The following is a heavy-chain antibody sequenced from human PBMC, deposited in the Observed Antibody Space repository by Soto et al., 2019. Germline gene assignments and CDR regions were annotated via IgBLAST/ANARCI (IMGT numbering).Heavy chain of an antibody. J-gene: IGHJ4*02. CDR2: IAPGSGNP. CDR1: GYTLTNYA. D-gene: IGHD2-8*01. V-gene: IGHV1-3*01. CDR3: TRDLNGGNPFDY. Sequence: QVQLVQSVSEVKKPGASVRVSCKASGYTLTNYAIHWLRQAAGQRLEWLAWIAPGSGNPTYSQKFQGRITLSRDNSASTFYMDLSSLTSEDTAVYFCTRDLNGGNPFDYWGQGTLVTVSS.